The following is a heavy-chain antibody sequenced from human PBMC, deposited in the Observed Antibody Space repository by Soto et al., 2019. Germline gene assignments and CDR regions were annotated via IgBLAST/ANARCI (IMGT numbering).Heavy chain of an antibody. CDR3: ARDLQAGTDNVNWFAP. CDR1: GFSISRSA. Sequence: QVQLVESGGGVVQPGSSLRLSCAASGFSISRSAMHWVRQAPGKGLEWVAVIADDGSNRWYADSAKRRLTISRDNSKNTVYLQMRSLRGEDTAVYYCARDLQAGTDNVNWFAPWGQGTLVTVSS. D-gene: IGHD1-1*01. CDR2: IADDGSNR. J-gene: IGHJ5*02. V-gene: IGHV3-30*04.